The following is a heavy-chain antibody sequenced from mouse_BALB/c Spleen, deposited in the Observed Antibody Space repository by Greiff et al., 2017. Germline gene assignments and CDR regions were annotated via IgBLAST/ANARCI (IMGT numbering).Heavy chain of an antibody. J-gene: IGHJ3*01. CDR1: GDSITSGY. CDR3: ARYEGYGNYHFDY. V-gene: IGHV3-8*02. D-gene: IGHD2-10*02. CDR2: ISYSGST. Sequence: EVKVVESGPSLVKPSQTLSLTCSVTGDSITSGYWNWIRKFPGNKLEYMGYISYSGSTYYNPSLKSRISITRDTSKNQYYLQLNSVTTEDTATYYCARYEGYGNYHFDYWGQGTLVTVSA.